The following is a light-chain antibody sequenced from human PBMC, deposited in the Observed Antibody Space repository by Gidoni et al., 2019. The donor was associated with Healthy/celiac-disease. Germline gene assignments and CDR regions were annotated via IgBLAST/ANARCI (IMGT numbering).Light chain of an antibody. CDR3: QQSYSTPRT. J-gene: IGKJ1*01. CDR1: QSISSY. CDR2: AAS. V-gene: IGKV1-39*01. Sequence: DIQMTQSPSSLSASVRDRVTITCRASQSISSYLNWYQQKPGKAPKLLIYAASSLQSGVPSRFRGSGSGTDFTLTISSLQPEDFATYYCQQSYSTPRTFGQGTKVEFK.